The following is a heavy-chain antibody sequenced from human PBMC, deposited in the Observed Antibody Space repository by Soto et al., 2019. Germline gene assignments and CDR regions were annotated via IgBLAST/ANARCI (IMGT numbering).Heavy chain of an antibody. D-gene: IGHD4-17*01. Sequence: QVQLVQSGAEVKKPGSSVKVSCKASGGTFTTSAISWVRQAPGQGLEWMGGIIPIFSTADYAQKFQGRVTITADESTTTAYMELSSLRSEDTAVYYCARDRPRENYGGNYYYEMDVWGQETTVTVSS. J-gene: IGHJ6*02. V-gene: IGHV1-69*12. CDR3: ARDRPRENYGGNYYYEMDV. CDR1: GGTFTTSA. CDR2: IIPIFSTA.